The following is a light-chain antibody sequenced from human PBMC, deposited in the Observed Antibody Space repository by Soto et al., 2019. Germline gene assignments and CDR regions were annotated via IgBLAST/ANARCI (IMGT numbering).Light chain of an antibody. J-gene: IGKJ1*01. CDR1: QSISSW. Sequence: IQMTQSPSTLSASLGDRVTITCRASQSISSWLAWYQQKPGKAPKLLIYDASSLESGVPSRFSGSGSGTEVTLTISSLKTDDVATYYCQQYNSYSWTFGQGTKVDIK. CDR2: DAS. V-gene: IGKV1-5*01. CDR3: QQYNSYSWT.